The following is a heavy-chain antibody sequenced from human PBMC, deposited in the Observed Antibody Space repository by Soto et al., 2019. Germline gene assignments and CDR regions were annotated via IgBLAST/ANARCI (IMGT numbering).Heavy chain of an antibody. Sequence: GASVKVSCKVSGYTLTELSMHWVRQAPGKGLEWMGGFDPEDSETIYAQKFQGKVTMTEDTSTDTAYMGLSSLGSEDTAVYYCATARWQQLVPTGMDVWGKGTTVTSPQ. J-gene: IGHJ6*04. CDR1: GYTLTELS. V-gene: IGHV1-24*01. CDR3: ATARWQQLVPTGMDV. CDR2: FDPEDSET. D-gene: IGHD6-13*01.